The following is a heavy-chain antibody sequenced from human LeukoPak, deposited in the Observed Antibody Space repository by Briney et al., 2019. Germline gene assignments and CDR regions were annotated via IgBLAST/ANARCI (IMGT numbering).Heavy chain of an antibody. D-gene: IGHD2-21*01. CDR2: IHYDGKI. CDR1: GFSVSGKF. CDR3: ASGDGYLQPY. J-gene: IGHJ4*02. V-gene: IGHV3-53*01. Sequence: GGSLRLSCAASGFSVSGKFMSWVRQAPGKGLEWVSIIHYDGKIRYAGSVGGRFTIYRDDSENTLFLQMNSLRVDDTAVYFCASGDGYLQPYWGQGTLVTVSS.